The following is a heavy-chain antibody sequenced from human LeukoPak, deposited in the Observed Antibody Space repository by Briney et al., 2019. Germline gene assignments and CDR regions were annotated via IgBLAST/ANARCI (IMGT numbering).Heavy chain of an antibody. J-gene: IGHJ4*02. Sequence: ASVKVSCKASGYTFTRYYIHWVRQAPGQGLEWMGWIIPKSGATNYAQKFRDRVTVTSDTSTVYMDLSGLTSDDTAVYYCARDDSYGFEPIFDYWGQGTLVTVSS. CDR2: IIPKSGAT. CDR3: ARDDSYGFEPIFDY. CDR1: GYTFTRYY. V-gene: IGHV1-2*02. D-gene: IGHD5-18*01.